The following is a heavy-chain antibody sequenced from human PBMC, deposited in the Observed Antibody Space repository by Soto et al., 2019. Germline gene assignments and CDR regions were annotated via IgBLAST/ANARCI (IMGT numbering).Heavy chain of an antibody. CDR1: GGSISGYY. J-gene: IGHJ4*02. CDR2: VSSSGGT. Sequence: QVQLQESGPGLVKPSETLSLTCAVSGGSISGYYWNWIRQPPGKGLEWIGYVSSSGGTKHNPSLKSRVTMSVDTSKNQFSLNLNSVTAADTAVYYCARYEFSSGWYDYFQYWGRGTLVAVSS. CDR3: ARYEFSSGWYDYFQY. V-gene: IGHV4-59*08. D-gene: IGHD6-19*01.